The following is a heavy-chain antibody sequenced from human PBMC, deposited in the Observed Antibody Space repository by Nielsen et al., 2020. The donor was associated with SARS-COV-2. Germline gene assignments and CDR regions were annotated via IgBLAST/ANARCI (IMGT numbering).Heavy chain of an antibody. D-gene: IGHD5-24*01. CDR2: ISSSGSTI. V-gene: IGHV3-48*03. Sequence: GGSLRLSCAASGFTFSSYEMNWVRQAPGKGLEWVSYISSSGSTIYYADSVKGRFTISRDNAKNTVYLQINGLRDEDSAVYFCARGGGIEYNYGLGYWGRGTLVTVSS. J-gene: IGHJ4*02. CDR1: GFTFSSYE. CDR3: ARGGGIEYNYGLGY.